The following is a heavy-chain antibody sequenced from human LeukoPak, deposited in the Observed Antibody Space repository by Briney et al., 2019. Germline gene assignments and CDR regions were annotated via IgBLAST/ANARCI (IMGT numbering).Heavy chain of an antibody. J-gene: IGHJ6*02. V-gene: IGHV3-48*03. D-gene: IGHD4-11*01. Sequence: PGGSLRLSCAASGFTFSSYEMNWDRQAPGKGLEGVSYISSSGSTIYYADSVNGRFTISRDNAKNSLYLQMNSLRAEDTAVYYCARDNDYSIPQYYYGMDVWGQGTTVTVSS. CDR2: ISSSGSTI. CDR3: ARDNDYSIPQYYYGMDV. CDR1: GFTFSSYE.